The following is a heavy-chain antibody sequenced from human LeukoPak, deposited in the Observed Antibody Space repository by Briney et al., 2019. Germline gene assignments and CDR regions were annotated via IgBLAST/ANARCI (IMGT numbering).Heavy chain of an antibody. CDR3: VRGSTLRHYQY. Sequence: SETLSLTCTVSGGSISNTTYYWGWIRRPPGKGLEWIGSIYYSGSTYYNPSLKSRVTVSVDTSKNQFSLILSSVTAADTAVYYCVRGSTLRHYQYWGQGTLVTVSS. V-gene: IGHV4-39*01. D-gene: IGHD3-16*01. J-gene: IGHJ4*02. CDR2: IYYSGST. CDR1: GGSISNTTYY.